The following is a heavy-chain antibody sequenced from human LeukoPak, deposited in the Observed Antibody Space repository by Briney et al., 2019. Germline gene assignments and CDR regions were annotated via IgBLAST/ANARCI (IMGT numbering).Heavy chain of an antibody. CDR1: GFTFSSYD. CDR2: ISSSGSTI. V-gene: IGHV3-48*01. J-gene: IGHJ3*02. Sequence: SGGSLRLSCAASGFTFSSYDMNWVRQAPGKGLEWVSYISSSGSTIYYAASVKGRFIIFSDNSKNTSYLQMNSLRAEATAVYYCAGGGSYLSAFDIWGQGTMVTVSS. CDR3: AGGGSYLSAFDI. D-gene: IGHD1-26*01.